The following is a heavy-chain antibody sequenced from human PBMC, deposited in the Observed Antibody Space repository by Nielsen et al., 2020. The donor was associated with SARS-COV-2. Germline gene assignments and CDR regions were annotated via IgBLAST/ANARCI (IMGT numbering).Heavy chain of an antibody. CDR3: ARHPSRLTADWYFDL. CDR2: ISSSSSYT. V-gene: IGHV3-11*03. D-gene: IGHD2-21*02. J-gene: IGHJ2*01. Sequence: GESLKISCAASGFTFNSYAMNWIRQAPGKGLEWVSYISSSSSYTNYADSVKGRFTISRDNAKNSLYLQMNSLRAEDTAVYYCARHPSRLTADWYFDLWGRGTLVTVSS. CDR1: GFTFNSYA.